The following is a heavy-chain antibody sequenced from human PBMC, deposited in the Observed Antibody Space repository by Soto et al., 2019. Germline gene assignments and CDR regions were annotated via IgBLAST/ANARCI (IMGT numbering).Heavy chain of an antibody. Sequence: EVQLVQSGAEVKKPGESLKISCKGSGYSFTSYWIGWVRQMPGKGLEWMGIIYPGDSDTRYSPSFQGQVTISADKSISTAYLQWNSLKASDTAMYYCARHGPNYYDSSGYCDSWGQGTLVTVSS. CDR3: ARHGPNYYDSSGYCDS. V-gene: IGHV5-51*01. CDR2: IYPGDSDT. J-gene: IGHJ4*02. D-gene: IGHD3-22*01. CDR1: GYSFTSYW.